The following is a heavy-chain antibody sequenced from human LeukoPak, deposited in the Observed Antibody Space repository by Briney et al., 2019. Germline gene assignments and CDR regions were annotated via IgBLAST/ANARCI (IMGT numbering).Heavy chain of an antibody. D-gene: IGHD3-10*01. V-gene: IGHV3-7*03. J-gene: IGHJ6*03. CDR1: GFTFSSYW. CDR3: ARDSPGGLWRLSSYSGMDV. CDR2: IKQDGSEK. Sequence: PGGSLRLSCAASGFTFSSYWMSWVRQAPGKGLEWVANIKQDGSEKYYVDSVKGRFTISRDNAKNSLYLQMNSLRAEDTAVYYCARDSPGGLWRLSSYSGMDVGGKGPRVT.